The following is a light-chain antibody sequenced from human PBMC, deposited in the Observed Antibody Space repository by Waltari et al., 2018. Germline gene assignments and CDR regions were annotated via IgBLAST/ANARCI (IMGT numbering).Light chain of an antibody. V-gene: IGLV2-14*03. CDR3: SSFTTSSTLL. CDR1: SSDVGAFNS. Sequence: QSALTQPASVSASPGESITLPCTATSSDVGAFNSVSWYQQHPGKAPKFMIYDVSNRPSGVSHRFSGSKSGNTASLTISGLQAEDEAVYYCSSFTTSSTLLFGGGTKLTVL. J-gene: IGLJ2*01. CDR2: DVS.